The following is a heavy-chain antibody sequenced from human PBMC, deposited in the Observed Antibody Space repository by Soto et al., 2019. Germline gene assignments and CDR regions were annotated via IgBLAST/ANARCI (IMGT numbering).Heavy chain of an antibody. Sequence: EVQLLESGGGLIQPGGSLRLSCAASGFTFSTYAMTWVRQAPGKGLEWVSGISSSGGRTYYADSGKGRFSISRDNSRNTLFLQMNSLRVEDTAEYYCAKELGRGIPGGYDVIDVWGQGTIVTVSS. V-gene: IGHV3-23*01. CDR1: GFTFSTYA. J-gene: IGHJ3*01. D-gene: IGHD1-1*01. CDR3: AKELGRGIPGGYDVIDV. CDR2: ISSSGGRT.